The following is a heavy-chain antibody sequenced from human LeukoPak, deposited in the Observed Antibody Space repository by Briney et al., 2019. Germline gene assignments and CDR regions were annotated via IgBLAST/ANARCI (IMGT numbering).Heavy chain of an antibody. Sequence: PGGSLRLSCAASGFTFSSYGMHWVRQAPGKGLEWVAFIRYDGSNKYYADSVKGRFTISRDNSKNTLYLQMNSLRAEHTAVYYCAKDRGADTVWYFDLWGRGTLVTVSS. CDR2: IRYDGSNK. CDR1: GFTFSSYG. V-gene: IGHV3-30*02. CDR3: AKDRGADTVWYFDL. J-gene: IGHJ2*01. D-gene: IGHD2-15*01.